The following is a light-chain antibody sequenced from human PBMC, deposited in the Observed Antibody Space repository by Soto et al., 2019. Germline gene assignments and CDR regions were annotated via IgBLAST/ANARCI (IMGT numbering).Light chain of an antibody. J-gene: IGKJ5*01. CDR2: KAS. CDR3: QQYNSYPP. Sequence: DIQMTQSPSTLSASVGDRVTITCRASQSISSWLAWYQQKPGKAPKLLIYKASSLESGVPSRFSGSGSGTEFTLTINSLQPDDFATYYYQQYNSYPPFGQGTRLEIK. CDR1: QSISSW. V-gene: IGKV1-5*03.